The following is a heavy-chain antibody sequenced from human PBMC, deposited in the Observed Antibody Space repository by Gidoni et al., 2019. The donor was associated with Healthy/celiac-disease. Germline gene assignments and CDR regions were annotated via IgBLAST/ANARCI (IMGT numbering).Heavy chain of an antibody. D-gene: IGHD2-8*01. V-gene: IGHV3-21*01. CDR2: ISSSSSYI. Sequence: EVQLVESGGGLVKPGGSLRLSCAASGFTFSSYSMNWVSQAPGKGLEWVSSISSSSSYIYYADSVKGRFTISRDNAKNSLYLQMNSLRAEDTAVYYCARDQRDCTNGVCYVVYYYYYGMDVWGQGTTVTVSS. CDR1: GFTFSSYS. CDR3: ARDQRDCTNGVCYVVYYYYYGMDV. J-gene: IGHJ6*02.